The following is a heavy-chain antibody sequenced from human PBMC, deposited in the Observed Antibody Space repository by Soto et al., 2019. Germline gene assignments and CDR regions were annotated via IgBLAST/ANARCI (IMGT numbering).Heavy chain of an antibody. CDR1: GYTFTSYG. V-gene: IGHV1-18*01. D-gene: IGHD2-2*01. J-gene: IGHJ6*02. CDR3: ARDNIVVVPAYYYYGRDV. CDR2: ISAYNGNT. Sequence: ASVKVSCKASGYTFTSYGISWVRQAPGQRLEWMGWISAYNGNTNYAQKLQGRVTMTTDTSTSTAYMELRSLRSDDTAVYYCARDNIVVVPAYYYYGRDVWGQGTTVTVSS.